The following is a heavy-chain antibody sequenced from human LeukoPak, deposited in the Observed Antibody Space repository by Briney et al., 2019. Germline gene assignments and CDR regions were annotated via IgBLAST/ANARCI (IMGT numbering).Heavy chain of an antibody. J-gene: IGHJ4*02. V-gene: IGHV5-51*01. D-gene: IGHD4-23*01. Sequence: GESLKISCKGSGYRITSYWIGWVRQMPEKGLEWMGIIYPGDSDTRYSPSFQGQVTISADKSISAAYLQWSSLKASDTAMYYCARHTNDYGGYGDYWGQGTLVTVSS. CDR3: ARHTNDYGGYGDY. CDR1: GYRITSYW. CDR2: IYPGDSDT.